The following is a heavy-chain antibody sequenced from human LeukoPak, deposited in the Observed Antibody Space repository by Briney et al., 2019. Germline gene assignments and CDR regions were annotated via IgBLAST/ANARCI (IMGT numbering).Heavy chain of an antibody. V-gene: IGHV3-30*18. J-gene: IGHJ4*02. CDR1: EFTFSSYA. D-gene: IGHD5-18*01. Sequence: PGGSLRLSCAASEFTFSSYAMHWVRQSLGKGLEWVAVMSYDGFNKYYADSVKGRFTISRDNSKNTLYLQMNSLRAEDTAVYYCAKTKGYSYGYYFDYWGQGTLVTVSS. CDR2: MSYDGFNK. CDR3: AKTKGYSYGYYFDY.